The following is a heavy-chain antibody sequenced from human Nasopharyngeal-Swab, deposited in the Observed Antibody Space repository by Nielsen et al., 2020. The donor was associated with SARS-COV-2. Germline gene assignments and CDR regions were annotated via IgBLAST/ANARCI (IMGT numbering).Heavy chain of an antibody. J-gene: IGHJ4*02. Sequence: ASVKVSCKASGYTFTSYGISWVRQAPGQGLEWMGWNSAYNGNTNYAQKLQGRVTMTTDTSTSTAYMELRSLRSDDTAVYYCARGPRYSSSWYSFDYWGQGTLVTVSS. D-gene: IGHD6-13*01. V-gene: IGHV1-18*01. CDR2: NSAYNGNT. CDR1: GYTFTSYG. CDR3: ARGPRYSSSWYSFDY.